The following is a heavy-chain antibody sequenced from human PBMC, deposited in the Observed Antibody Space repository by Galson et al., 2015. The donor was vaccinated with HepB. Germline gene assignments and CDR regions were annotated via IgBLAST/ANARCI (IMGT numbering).Heavy chain of an antibody. V-gene: IGHV1-2*02. CDR2: INPNSGGT. CDR3: ARAYCSSTSCYDAFDI. Sequence: SVKVSCKASGYTFTGYYMHWVRQAPGQGLEWMGWINPNSGGTNYAQKFQGRVTMTRDTSISTAYMELSRLRSDDTAVYYCARAYCSSTSCYDAFDIWGQGTMVTVSS. D-gene: IGHD2-2*01. J-gene: IGHJ3*02. CDR1: GYTFTGYY.